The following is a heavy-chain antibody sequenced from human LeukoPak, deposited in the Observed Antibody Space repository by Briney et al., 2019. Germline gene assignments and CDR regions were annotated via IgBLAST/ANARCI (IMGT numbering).Heavy chain of an antibody. D-gene: IGHD2-2*01. CDR3: ARVSRVVVPAAISY. CDR1: GYTFTGYY. J-gene: IGHJ4*02. CDR2: INPNSGGT. Sequence: ASVKVSCKASGYTFTGYYMHWVRQAPGQGLEWMGWINPNSGGTNYAQKFQGRVTMTRDTSISTAYMELSRLRSDDTVVYYCARVSRVVVPAAISYWGQGTLVTVSS. V-gene: IGHV1-2*02.